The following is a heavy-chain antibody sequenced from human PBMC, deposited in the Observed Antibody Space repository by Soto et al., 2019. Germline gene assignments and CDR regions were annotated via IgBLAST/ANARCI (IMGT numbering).Heavy chain of an antibody. Sequence: QLQLQESGPGLVKPSETLSLTCTVSGGSISSSTDYWDWIRQPPGKGLEWIGSVYYRGSTYYNPSLKSRVTISVDTSKPQFSLRLSSVTAPDTAVYYCARTQTGPTRGSFDMWGQGTLVTVSS. J-gene: IGHJ3*02. D-gene: IGHD1-26*01. CDR1: GGSISSSTDY. CDR2: VYYRGST. V-gene: IGHV4-39*01. CDR3: ARTQTGPTRGSFDM.